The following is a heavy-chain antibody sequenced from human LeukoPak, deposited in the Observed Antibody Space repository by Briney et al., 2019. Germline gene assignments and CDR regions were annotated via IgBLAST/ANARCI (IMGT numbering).Heavy chain of an antibody. Sequence: PSETLSLTCAVYVDSFTDYYWTWIRQPPGNGLEWIGQINHRGSINYNPSLKSRVTISVDTSKNQFSLKLSSVTAADTAVYYCARPNSSWSRHNFDPWGQGTLVTVSS. CDR2: INHRGSI. D-gene: IGHD6-13*01. CDR1: VDSFTDYY. CDR3: ARPNSSWSRHNFDP. J-gene: IGHJ5*02. V-gene: IGHV4-34*01.